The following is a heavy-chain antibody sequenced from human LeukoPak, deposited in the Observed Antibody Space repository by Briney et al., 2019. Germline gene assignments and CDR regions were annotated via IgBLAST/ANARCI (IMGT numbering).Heavy chain of an antibody. CDR3: AKYGNSGWVIDN. V-gene: IGHV4-59*08. CDR2: IHYTGGT. D-gene: IGHD6-19*01. Sequence: MASETLSLTCTVSGGSIGSDYWTWIRQPPGKGLEYIGYIHYTGGTNYNPSLKSRVTISVDTSKNQFSLKLSSVTAADTAVYFCAKYGNSGWVIDNWGQGTLVTVSS. CDR1: GGSIGSDY. J-gene: IGHJ4*02.